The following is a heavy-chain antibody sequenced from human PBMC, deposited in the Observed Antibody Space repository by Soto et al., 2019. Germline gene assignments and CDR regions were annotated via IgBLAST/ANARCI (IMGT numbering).Heavy chain of an antibody. CDR2: LSGSGITT. CDR1: GFTFSTYV. Sequence: EVQLLESGGDLVQPGGSLRLSCAASGFTFSTYVMSWVRQAPGKGLEWVSALSGSGITTYYADSVRGRFTIARDNSKNALYLQMNSMRAEDTAIYYCAKSTEFLLWGTHYYFDMDGWGTGTTVTVSS. J-gene: IGHJ6*03. CDR3: AKSTEFLLWGTHYYFDMDG. V-gene: IGHV3-23*01. D-gene: IGHD3-10*01.